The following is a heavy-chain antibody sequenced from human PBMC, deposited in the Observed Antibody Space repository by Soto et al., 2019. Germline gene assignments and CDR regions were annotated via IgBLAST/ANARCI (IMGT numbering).Heavy chain of an antibody. CDR1: GGSVSSGTYY. Sequence: PSETLSLTCTVSGGSVSSGTYYWIWIRQPPGKGLEWIGYIYYSGNTNYNPSLKSRVTISVDTSKNQFSLKLSSVTAADTAVYYCARGGRHYDSSGHGSLGYWGQGTLVTVSS. D-gene: IGHD3-22*01. J-gene: IGHJ4*02. V-gene: IGHV4-61*01. CDR2: IYYSGNT. CDR3: ARGGRHYDSSGHGSLGY.